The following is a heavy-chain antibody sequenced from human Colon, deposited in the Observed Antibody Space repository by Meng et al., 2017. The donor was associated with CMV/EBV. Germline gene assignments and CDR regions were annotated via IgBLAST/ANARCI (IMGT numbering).Heavy chain of an antibody. V-gene: IGHV3-30*04. CDR1: GLTFRSYA. D-gene: IGHD6-19*01. J-gene: IGHJ5*02. CDR2: ILFDGRNT. CDR3: AKGASSGLYQGGCES. Sequence: SGLTFRSYAIPWVRQAPGKGLEWLSGILFDGRNTDYADSVKGRFTISKDNSKNTVYMQMDNLRPEDTAVYYCAKGASSGLYQGGCESWGQGTLVTVSS.